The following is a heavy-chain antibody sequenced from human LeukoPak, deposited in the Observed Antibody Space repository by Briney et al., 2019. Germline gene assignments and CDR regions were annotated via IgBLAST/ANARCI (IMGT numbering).Heavy chain of an antibody. CDR3: ARGRGQFYGMDV. CDR1: GGSISSGGYY. CDR2: IYYSGST. V-gene: IGHV4-31*03. D-gene: IGHD5-12*01. J-gene: IGHJ6*02. Sequence: SETLSLTCTVSGGSISSGGYYWSWIRQHPGKGLEWIGYIYYSGSTYYNPSLESRVTISVDTSKNQFSLKLSSVTAADTAVYYCARGRGQFYGMDVWGQGTTVTVSS.